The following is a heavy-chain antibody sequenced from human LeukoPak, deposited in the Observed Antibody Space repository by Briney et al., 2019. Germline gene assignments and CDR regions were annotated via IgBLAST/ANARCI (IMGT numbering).Heavy chain of an antibody. J-gene: IGHJ3*02. CDR2: IRYDGSNK. CDR1: GFTFSSYG. Sequence: GGSLRLSCAASGFTFSSYGMHWVRQAPGKGLEWVAFIRYDGSNKYYADSVKGRFTISRDNSKNTLYLQMNSLRAEDTAVYYCAKDPSRDSGSYAPGAFDIWGQGTMVTVSS. V-gene: IGHV3-30*02. D-gene: IGHD1-26*01. CDR3: AKDPSRDSGSYAPGAFDI.